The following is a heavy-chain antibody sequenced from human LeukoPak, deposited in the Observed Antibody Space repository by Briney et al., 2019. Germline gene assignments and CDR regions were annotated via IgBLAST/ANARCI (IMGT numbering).Heavy chain of an antibody. CDR3: ARDGVGIVVVPAEDWFDP. Sequence: ASVKVSCKASGYTFTGYYMHWVRQAPGQGLEWMGWINPNSGGTNYAQKFQGRVTMTRDTSISTAYMELSRLRSDDTAVYNCARDGVGIVVVPAEDWFDPWGQGTLVTVSS. V-gene: IGHV1-2*02. CDR1: GYTFTGYY. CDR2: INPNSGGT. D-gene: IGHD2-2*01. J-gene: IGHJ5*02.